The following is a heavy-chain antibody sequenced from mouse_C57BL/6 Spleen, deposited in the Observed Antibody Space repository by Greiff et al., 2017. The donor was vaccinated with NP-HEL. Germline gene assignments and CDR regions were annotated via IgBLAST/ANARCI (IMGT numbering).Heavy chain of an antibody. CDR1: GFTFSSYA. CDR2: ISDGGSYT. Sequence: EVQVVESGGGLVKPGGSLKLSCAASGFTFSSYAMSWVRQTPEKRLEWVATISDGGSYTYYPDNVKGRFTISRDNAKNNLYLQMSHLKSEDTAMYYCAREDGYDGAWFAYWGQGTLVTVSA. V-gene: IGHV5-4*01. CDR3: AREDGYDGAWFAY. D-gene: IGHD2-2*01. J-gene: IGHJ3*01.